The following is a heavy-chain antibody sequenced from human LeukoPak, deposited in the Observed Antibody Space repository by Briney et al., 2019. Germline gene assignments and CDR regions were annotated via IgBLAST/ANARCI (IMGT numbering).Heavy chain of an antibody. J-gene: IGHJ5*02. Sequence: ASVKGSCKASGYTFTSYGISWVRQAPGQGLEWMGWISAYNGNTNYAQKLQGRVTLTTDTSTSTAYMELRSLRSDDTAVYYCARNYGGNPLFDPWGQGTLVTVSS. CDR1: GYTFTSYG. CDR2: ISAYNGNT. D-gene: IGHD4-23*01. V-gene: IGHV1-18*01. CDR3: ARNYGGNPLFDP.